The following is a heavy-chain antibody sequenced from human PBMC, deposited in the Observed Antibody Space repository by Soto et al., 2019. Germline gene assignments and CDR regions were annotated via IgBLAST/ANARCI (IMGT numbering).Heavy chain of an antibody. J-gene: IGHJ4*02. Sequence: EVQLLESGGGLVQPGGSLRLSCAASGFTFSSYAMRWVRQAPGKGLEWVSAISGIGGSTYYADSVKGRFTISRDNSKNTVYLQMNSPRAEDTAVYYCARRGSGSYYDYWGQGTLVTVS. CDR2: ISGIGGST. CDR3: ARRGSGSYYDY. CDR1: GFTFSSYA. D-gene: IGHD1-26*01. V-gene: IGHV3-23*01.